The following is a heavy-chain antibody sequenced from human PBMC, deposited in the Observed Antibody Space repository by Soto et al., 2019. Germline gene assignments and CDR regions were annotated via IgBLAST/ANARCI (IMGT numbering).Heavy chain of an antibody. V-gene: IGHV4-31*03. J-gene: IGHJ4*02. D-gene: IGHD3-9*01. CDR3: ARGSHSHLYYDILTSPPDY. CDR1: GGSISSGGYY. Sequence: PSETLSLTCTVSGGSISSGGYYWSWIRQHPGKGLEWIGYIYYSGSTYYNPSLKSRVTISVDTSKNQFSLKLSSVTAADTAVYYCARGSHSHLYYDILTSPPDYWGQGTLVTVPQ. CDR2: IYYSGST.